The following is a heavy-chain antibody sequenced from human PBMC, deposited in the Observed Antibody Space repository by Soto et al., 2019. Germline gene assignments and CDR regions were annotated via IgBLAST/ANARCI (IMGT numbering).Heavy chain of an antibody. CDR1: GFTFSSHW. D-gene: IGHD1-20*01. V-gene: IGHV3-21*01. CDR2: ISSTSSYI. J-gene: IGHJ4*02. CDR3: VTGITFDY. Sequence: PGGSLRLSCAASGFTFSSHWMNWVRQKPGGGLEWVSSISSTSSYIYYADSMKGRFTISRDNAVNSLYLQMNSLRAEDTAVYYCVTGITFDYWGQGTLVTVSS.